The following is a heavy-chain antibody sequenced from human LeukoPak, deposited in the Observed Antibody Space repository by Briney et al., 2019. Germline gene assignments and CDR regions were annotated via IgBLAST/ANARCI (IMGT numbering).Heavy chain of an antibody. CDR2: INHSGST. J-gene: IGHJ4*02. D-gene: IGHD6-13*01. V-gene: IGHV4-34*01. CDR1: GGSFTGYY. CDR3: VGASGAAGIVNFDY. Sequence: SETLSLTCAVSGGSFTGYYWTWIRQPPGKGLEWIGEINHSGSTNYNSSLKSRVTMSMDSSKNQFSLKVTSVTAADTAVYFCVGASGAAGIVNFDYWGQGTLVTVSS.